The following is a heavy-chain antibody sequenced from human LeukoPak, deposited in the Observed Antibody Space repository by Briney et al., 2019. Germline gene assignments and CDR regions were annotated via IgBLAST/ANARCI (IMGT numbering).Heavy chain of an antibody. Sequence: GGSLRLSCAASGFTFSSYAMTWLRQGPGKGLEWVSTISGSGGTTYYADSVKGRFTISRDNSKNTLYLQMNSLRAEDTAVYYCARRAGDYSHPYDYWGQGILVTVSS. J-gene: IGHJ4*02. CDR2: ISGSGGTT. CDR1: GFTFSSYA. CDR3: ARRAGDYSHPYDY. V-gene: IGHV3-23*01. D-gene: IGHD3-22*01.